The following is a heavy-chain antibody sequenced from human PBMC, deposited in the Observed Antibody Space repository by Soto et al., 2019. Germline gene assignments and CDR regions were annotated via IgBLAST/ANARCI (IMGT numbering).Heavy chain of an antibody. Sequence: QVQLQESGPGLVKPSETLSLTCTVSGGSISSYYWSWIRQPPGKGLEWIGYIYYSGSTNYNPSLKSRVTISVDTPKNQFSLKLSSGTAADTAVYYCARGLLGEPAATEADGYYYYYMDVSGKGTTVTVSS. D-gene: IGHD2-2*01. V-gene: IGHV4-59*01. CDR1: GGSISSYY. CDR2: IYYSGST. J-gene: IGHJ6*03. CDR3: ARGLLGEPAATEADGYYYYYMDV.